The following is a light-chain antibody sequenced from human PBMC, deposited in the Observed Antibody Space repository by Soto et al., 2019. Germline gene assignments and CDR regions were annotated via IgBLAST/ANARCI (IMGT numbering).Light chain of an antibody. J-gene: IGLJ1*01. Sequence: QSVLTQPASVSGSPGQSVTISCTGTSSDVVSYSLVSWYQQHPGKAPKLMIYGGDKRPSGVSNRFSGSKSGNTASLTISGLLVEDEADYYCCSYAGSNTYVFGTGTKVTVL. V-gene: IGLV2-23*01. CDR3: CSYAGSNTYV. CDR2: GGD. CDR1: SSDVVSYSL.